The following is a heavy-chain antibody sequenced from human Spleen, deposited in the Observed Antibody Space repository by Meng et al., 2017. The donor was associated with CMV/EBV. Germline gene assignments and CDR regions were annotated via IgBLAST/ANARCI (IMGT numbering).Heavy chain of an antibody. V-gene: IGHV2-5*02. CDR3: AHRDYCSGGTCTFDY. D-gene: IGHD2-15*01. Sequence: QITLKESGPTLVKPTQTLTPTCTFPGFSLSTSGMGVGWIRQPPGKALEWLALIYWDDDKRYSPSLKSRLTITKDTSKNQVVLTMTNMDPVDTATYYCAHRDYCSGGTCTFDYWGQGTLVTVSS. CDR2: IYWDDDK. CDR1: GFSLSTSGMG. J-gene: IGHJ4*02.